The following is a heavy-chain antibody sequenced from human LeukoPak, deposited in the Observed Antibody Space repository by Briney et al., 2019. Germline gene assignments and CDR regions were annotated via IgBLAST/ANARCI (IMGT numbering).Heavy chain of an antibody. CDR1: GFTFSSYG. V-gene: IGHV3-23*01. CDR3: AKTDGIQLKSPFDY. CDR2: ISGSGGST. J-gene: IGHJ4*02. Sequence: GGSLRLSCAASGFTFSSYGMSWVRQAPGKGLEWVSAISGSGGSTYYADSVKGRFTISRDNSKNTLYLQMNSLRAEDTAVYYCAKTDGIQLKSPFDYWGQGTLVTVSS. D-gene: IGHD5-18*01.